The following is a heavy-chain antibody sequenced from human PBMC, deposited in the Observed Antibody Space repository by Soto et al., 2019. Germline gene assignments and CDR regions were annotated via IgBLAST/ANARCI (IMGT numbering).Heavy chain of an antibody. D-gene: IGHD6-6*01. Sequence: SLRLSCAASGFTFSSYAMHWVRQAPGKGLEWVAVISYDGSNKYYADSVKGRFTISRDNSKNTLYLQMNSLRAEDTAVYYCARDLGAARPGPFDYWGQGTLVTVSS. CDR3: ARDLGAARPGPFDY. CDR2: ISYDGSNK. CDR1: GFTFSSYA. J-gene: IGHJ4*02. V-gene: IGHV3-30-3*01.